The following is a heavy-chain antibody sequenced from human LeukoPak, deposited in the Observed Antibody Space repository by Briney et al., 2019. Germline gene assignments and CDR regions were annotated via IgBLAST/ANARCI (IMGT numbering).Heavy chain of an antibody. J-gene: IGHJ6*02. V-gene: IGHV1-69*06. Sequence: GASVKVSYTTSGGTFSNYDIIWVRQAPGQRPEWMGGTIPMYATPNYAQKFQGRVTMTADTSTDTAYMELSSLRSEDTAVYYCANLLLEIVVGSGVHGRDVWGQGTTVTVSS. CDR3: ANLLLEIVVGSGVHGRDV. CDR1: GGTFSNYD. D-gene: IGHD2-15*01. CDR2: TIPMYATP.